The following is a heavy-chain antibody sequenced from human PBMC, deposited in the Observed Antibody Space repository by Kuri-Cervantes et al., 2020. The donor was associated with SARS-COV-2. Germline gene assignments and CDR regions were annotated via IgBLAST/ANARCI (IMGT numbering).Heavy chain of an antibody. CDR1: GXXFXNYG. CDR3: ARDASGSCEGSAFDV. D-gene: IGHD1-26*01. CDR2: ISXTRSYI. Sequence: GESLKXXXAASGXXFXNYGMNWVRQXPGKXLEWVXSISXTRSYIYYAXSXXGRXTXSRDNVXXXPYLQXXXLRAXDTAXXYCARDASGSCEGSAFDVWGQGTMVTVSS. V-gene: IGHV3-21*01. J-gene: IGHJ3*01.